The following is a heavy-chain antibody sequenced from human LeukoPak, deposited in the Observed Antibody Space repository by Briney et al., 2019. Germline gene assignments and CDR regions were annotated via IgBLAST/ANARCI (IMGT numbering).Heavy chain of an antibody. CDR1: GGSISSYY. CDR2: IYYSGST. CDR3: ARATKPPPGYYYGMDV. V-gene: IGHV4-59*01. J-gene: IGHJ6*02. D-gene: IGHD5-24*01. Sequence: PSETLSLTCTVSGGSISSYYWSWSRQPPGKGLEWIGYIYYSGSTNYNPSLKSRVTISVDTSKNQFSLKLSSVTAADTAVYYCARATKPPPGYYYGMDVWGQGTTVTVSS.